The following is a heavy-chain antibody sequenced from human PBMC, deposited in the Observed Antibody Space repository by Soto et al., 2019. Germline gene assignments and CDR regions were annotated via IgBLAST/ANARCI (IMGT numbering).Heavy chain of an antibody. J-gene: IGHJ3*02. CDR1: GFTFSDSV. CDR2: ITSTADTYAT. CDR3: TGSMSFAFDI. Sequence: EVQLVESGGGLVQPGGSLKLSCVASGFTFSDSVMHWVRQVSGKGLEWVGRITSTADTYATAYAASVKGRFTVSRDDSKNTAYLQMNSLKTEDTAVYYCTGSMSFAFDIWGQGTMVHVSS. V-gene: IGHV3-73*01.